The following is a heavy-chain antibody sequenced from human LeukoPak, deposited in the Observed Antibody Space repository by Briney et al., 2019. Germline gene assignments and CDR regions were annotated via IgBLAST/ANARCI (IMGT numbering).Heavy chain of an antibody. D-gene: IGHD6-6*01. Sequence: SSETLSLTCTVSGGSISSSSYYWGWIRQPPGKGLEWIGSIYYSGSTYYNPSLKSRVTISVDTSKNQFSLTLSSVTAADTAVYYCARVHPSSRSAFDIWGQGTMVTVSS. J-gene: IGHJ3*02. CDR1: GGSISSSSYY. CDR3: ARVHPSSRSAFDI. V-gene: IGHV4-39*01. CDR2: IYYSGST.